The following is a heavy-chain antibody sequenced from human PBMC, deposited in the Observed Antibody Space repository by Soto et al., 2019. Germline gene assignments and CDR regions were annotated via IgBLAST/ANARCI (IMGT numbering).Heavy chain of an antibody. D-gene: IGHD2-15*01. J-gene: IGHJ5*02. CDR1: GGSISSFNYF. CDR3: ARGGGSTFNWFDP. V-gene: IGHV4-39*01. CDR2: LYYSGNT. Sequence: QLQLQESGPGLVKPSETLSLTCTVSGGSISSFNYFWGWIRQPPGKGLEWIGRLYYSGNTYYNPSLQGRVTISVDTSKKQCTLTLRSVTAADTAVYYCARGGGSTFNWFDPWGQGTLVTVSP.